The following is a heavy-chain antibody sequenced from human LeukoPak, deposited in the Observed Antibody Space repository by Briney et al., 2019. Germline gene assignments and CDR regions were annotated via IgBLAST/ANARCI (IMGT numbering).Heavy chain of an antibody. V-gene: IGHV4-31*03. Sequence: SETLSLTCTVSGGSISSGGYYWSWIRQHPGKGLEWIGYIYYSGSTYYNPSLKSRVTISVDTSKNQFSLKLSSVTAADTAVYYCARGPIPADWNWFDPRGQGTLATVSS. D-gene: IGHD6-13*01. CDR3: ARGPIPADWNWFDP. CDR2: IYYSGST. CDR1: GGSISSGGYY. J-gene: IGHJ5*02.